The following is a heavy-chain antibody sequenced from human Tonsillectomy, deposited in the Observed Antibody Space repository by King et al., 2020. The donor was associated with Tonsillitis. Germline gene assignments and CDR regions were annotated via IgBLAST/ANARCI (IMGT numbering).Heavy chain of an antibody. V-gene: IGHV3-74*01. D-gene: IGHD3-22*01. J-gene: IGHJ6*02. CDR1: AFTFSTYW. CDR2: INNDGSST. CDR3: ARGYYDSSGDVGGGSDYYYGLDV. Sequence: VQLVESGGGLVQPGGSLRLSCAASAFTFSTYWMHWVRQAPGKGLVWVSRINNDGSSTIYADSVKGRFTISRDKAKNTLYRQINSLRAEDTSVYYCARGYYDSSGDVGGGSDYYYGLDVWGQGTTVTVSS.